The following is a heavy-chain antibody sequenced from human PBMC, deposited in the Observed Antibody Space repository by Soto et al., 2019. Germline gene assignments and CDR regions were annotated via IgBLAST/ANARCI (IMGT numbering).Heavy chain of an antibody. D-gene: IGHD2-2*01. V-gene: IGHV4-31*03. CDR2: IYYSGST. Sequence: PSETLSLTCTVSGGSISSGGYYWSWIRQHPGKGLEWIGYIYYSGSTYYNPSLKSRVTISVDTSKNQFSLKLSSVTAADTAVYYCARVLREYPLMIEYWGQGTRVTVSS. CDR3: ARVLREYPLMIEY. CDR1: GGSISSGGYY. J-gene: IGHJ4*02.